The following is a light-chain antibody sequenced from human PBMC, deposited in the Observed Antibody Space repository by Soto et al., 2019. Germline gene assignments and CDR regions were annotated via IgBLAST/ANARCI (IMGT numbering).Light chain of an antibody. J-gene: IGLJ2*01. CDR3: TSFAGNFNVV. Sequence: QSALTQPPSASGSPGQSVTISCTGTSSDIGGYNYVSWYQQPPGKAPKLMIYEVTKRPSGVPDRFSGSKSGNTASLTVSGLQVEDEADYYCTSFAGNFNVVFGGGTKLTVL. V-gene: IGLV2-8*01. CDR1: SSDIGGYNY. CDR2: EVT.